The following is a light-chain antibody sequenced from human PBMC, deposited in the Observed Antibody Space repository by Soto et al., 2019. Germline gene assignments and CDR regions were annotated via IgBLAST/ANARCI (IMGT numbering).Light chain of an antibody. Sequence: QSVLTQPPSASGTHGQRVTISCSGSGSNIGSNYVYWYQQLPGTAPKLFIYRNNQRPSGVPDRVSGSKSGTSASLAISGLRSEDEADYYCAAWDDSLSAVVFGGGTKVTVL. CDR2: RNN. CDR3: AAWDDSLSAVV. J-gene: IGLJ2*01. V-gene: IGLV1-47*01. CDR1: GSNIGSNY.